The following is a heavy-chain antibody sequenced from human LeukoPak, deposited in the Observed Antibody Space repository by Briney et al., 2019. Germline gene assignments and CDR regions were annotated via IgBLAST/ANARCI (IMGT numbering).Heavy chain of an antibody. CDR3: ARGSSSPVPNFDY. CDR1: GYTFTGYY. CDR2: INPNSGDT. J-gene: IGHJ4*02. Sequence: GASVKVSCKASGYTFTGYYMHWVRQAPGQGLEWMGWINPNSGDTNYSQKFQGRVSMTRDTSIATAYMELPTLTSDDTAVYYCARGSSSPVPNFDYWGQGTLVTVSS. D-gene: IGHD6-13*01. V-gene: IGHV1-2*02.